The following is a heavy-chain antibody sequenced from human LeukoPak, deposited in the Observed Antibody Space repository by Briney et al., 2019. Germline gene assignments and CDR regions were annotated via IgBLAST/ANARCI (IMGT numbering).Heavy chain of an antibody. CDR3: AREYSSSWYRFLFDY. D-gene: IGHD6-13*01. Sequence: GGSLRLSCAASGFTFSSHAIHWLRQAPGKGLEWLAVISYDGSNEYYADSVRGRFTISRDNSKNSLYLQMNSLRAEDTAVYYCAREYSSSWYRFLFDYWGQGTLVTVSS. V-gene: IGHV3-30*04. CDR1: GFTFSSHA. CDR2: ISYDGSNE. J-gene: IGHJ4*02.